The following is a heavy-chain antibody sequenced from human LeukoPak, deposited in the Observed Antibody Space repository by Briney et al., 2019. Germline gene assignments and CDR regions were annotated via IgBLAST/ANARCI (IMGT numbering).Heavy chain of an antibody. D-gene: IGHD6-13*01. CDR3: ARGRSSSWYYHYGMDV. CDR2: INHSGST. V-gene: IGHV4-34*01. Sequence: PSETLSLTCAVYGGSFSGYYWSWIRQPPGKGLEWIGEINHSGSTNYNPSLKSRVTISVDTSKNQFSLKLSSVTAADTAVYYCARGRSSSWYYHYGMDVWGQGTTVTVSS. J-gene: IGHJ6*02. CDR1: GGSFSGYY.